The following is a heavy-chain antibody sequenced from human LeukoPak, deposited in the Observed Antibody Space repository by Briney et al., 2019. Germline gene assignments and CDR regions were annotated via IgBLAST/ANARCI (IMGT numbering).Heavy chain of an antibody. V-gene: IGHV1-69*13. D-gene: IGHD2-2*01. CDR2: IIPIFGTA. CDR1: GGTFSSYA. Sequence: EASVKVSCKASGGTFSSYAISWVRQAPGQGLEWMGGIIPIFGTANYAQKFQGRVTITADESTSTAYMELSSLRSDDTAVYYCAGGSTSNYGMDVWGQGTTVTVSS. J-gene: IGHJ6*02. CDR3: AGGSTSNYGMDV.